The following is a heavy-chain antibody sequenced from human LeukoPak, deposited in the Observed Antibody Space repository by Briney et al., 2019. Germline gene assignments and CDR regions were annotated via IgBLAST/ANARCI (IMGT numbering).Heavy chain of an antibody. D-gene: IGHD6-13*01. CDR1: GGSISGYY. J-gene: IGHJ4*02. CDR2: INHSGST. Sequence: PSETLSLTCAVYGGSISGYYWSWIRQPPGKGLEWIGEINHSGSTNYNPSLKSRVTISVDTSKNQFSLKLSSVTAADTAVYYCATTLKAAASYWGQGTLVTVSS. CDR3: ATTLKAAASY. V-gene: IGHV4-34*01.